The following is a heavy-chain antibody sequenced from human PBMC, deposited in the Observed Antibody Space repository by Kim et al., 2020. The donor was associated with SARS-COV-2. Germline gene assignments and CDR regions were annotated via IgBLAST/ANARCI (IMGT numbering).Heavy chain of an antibody. V-gene: IGHV4-39*01. J-gene: IGHJ5*02. Sequence: YYNPSLKSRVTISVDTSKNQFSLKLSSVTAADTAVYYCARLGGSYGWFDPWGQGTLVTVSS. D-gene: IGHD1-26*01. CDR3: ARLGGSYGWFDP.